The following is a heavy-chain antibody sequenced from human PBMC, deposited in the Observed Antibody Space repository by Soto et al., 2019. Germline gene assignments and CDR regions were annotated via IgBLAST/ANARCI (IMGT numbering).Heavy chain of an antibody. CDR3: ARDPRYCSSTSCYKRQYYYYYMDV. J-gene: IGHJ6*03. D-gene: IGHD2-2*01. CDR1: GFTFSSYG. V-gene: IGHV3-33*01. CDR2: IWYDGSNK. Sequence: GGSLRLSCAASGFTFSSYGMHWVRQAPGKGLEWVAVIWYDGSNKYYADSVKGRFTISRDNSKNTLYLQMNSLRAEDMAVYYCARDPRYCSSTSCYKRQYYYYYMDVWGKGTTVTVSS.